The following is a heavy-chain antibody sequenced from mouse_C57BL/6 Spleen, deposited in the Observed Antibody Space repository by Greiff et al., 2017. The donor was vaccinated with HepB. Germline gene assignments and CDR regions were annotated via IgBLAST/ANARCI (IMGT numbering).Heavy chain of an antibody. V-gene: IGHV1-85*01. CDR1: GYTFTSYD. CDR2: IYPRDGST. J-gene: IGHJ2*01. CDR3: ARGGGLDY. Sequence: VMLVESGPELVKPGASVKLSCKASGYTFTSYDINWVKQRPGQGLEWIGWIYPRDGSTKYNEKFKGKATLTVDTPSSTAYMELHSLTSEDSAVYFCARGGGLDYWGQGTTLTVSS.